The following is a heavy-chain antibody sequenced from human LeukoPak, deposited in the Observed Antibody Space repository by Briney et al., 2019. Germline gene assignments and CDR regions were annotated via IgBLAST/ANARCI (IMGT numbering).Heavy chain of an antibody. V-gene: IGHV4-4*07. D-gene: IGHD3-22*01. Sequence: SETLSLTCTVSGGSISSYYWSWIRQPAGKGLEWIGRIYTSGSTNYNPSLKSRVTISLDTSKNQFSLKLSSVTAADTAVYYCARANYYDSIGYSRGAFDIWGQGTKVTVSS. CDR3: ARANYYDSIGYSRGAFDI. CDR1: GGSISSYY. J-gene: IGHJ3*02. CDR2: IYTSGST.